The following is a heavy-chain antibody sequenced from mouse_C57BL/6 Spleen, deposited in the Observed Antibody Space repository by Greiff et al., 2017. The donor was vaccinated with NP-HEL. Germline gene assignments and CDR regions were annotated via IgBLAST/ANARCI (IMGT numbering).Heavy chain of an antibody. CDR1: GYAFSSSW. J-gene: IGHJ4*01. D-gene: IGHD2-4*01. CDR2: IYPGDGDT. CDR3: AREGYYDYAMDY. V-gene: IGHV1-82*01. Sequence: QVQLKESGPELVKPGASVKISCKASGYAFSSSWMNWVKQRPGKGLEWIGRIYPGDGDTNYNGKFKGKATVTADKSSSTAYMQLSSLTSEDSAVYFCAREGYYDYAMDYWGQGTSVTVSS.